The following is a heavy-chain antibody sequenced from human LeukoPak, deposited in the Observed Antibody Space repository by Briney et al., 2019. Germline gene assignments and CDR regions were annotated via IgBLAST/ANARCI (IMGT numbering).Heavy chain of an antibody. D-gene: IGHD3-16*01. CDR1: GFTFSSYS. CDR2: ISSSSTI. J-gene: IGHJ4*02. CDR3: ARGGSTYFDY. Sequence: GGSLRLSCAASGFTFSSYSMNWVRQAPGKGLEWVSYISSSSTIYYADSVKGRFTISRDNAKNSLYLQMNSLRAEDTAVHYCARGGSTYFDYWGQGTLVTVSS. V-gene: IGHV3-48*01.